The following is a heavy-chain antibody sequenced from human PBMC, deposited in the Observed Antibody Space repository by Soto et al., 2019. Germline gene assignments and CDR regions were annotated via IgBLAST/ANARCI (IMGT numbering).Heavy chain of an antibody. Sequence: SLTCTVSGGSISSSSYYWGWIRQPPGKGLEWIGSIYYSGSTYYNPSLKSRVTISVDTSKNQFSLKLSSVTAADTAVYYCASTNRIVATVEAFDIWGQGTMVTVS. CDR2: IYYSGST. V-gene: IGHV4-39*01. D-gene: IGHD5-12*01. CDR3: ASTNRIVATVEAFDI. J-gene: IGHJ3*02. CDR1: GGSISSSSYY.